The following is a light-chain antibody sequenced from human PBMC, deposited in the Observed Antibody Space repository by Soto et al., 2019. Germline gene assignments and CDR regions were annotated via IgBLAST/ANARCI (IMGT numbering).Light chain of an antibody. V-gene: IGKV3-20*01. J-gene: IGKJ1*01. Sequence: IVFTQSPAILALSPGDRATLSCRASQSVSSSYLAWYQHKPGQAPRLLIHGASSRVTGIPDRFSGSGSGTEFTLTISSLQSEDVAVYYCQQYNNWRTFGQGTKVDIK. CDR2: GAS. CDR1: QSVSSSY. CDR3: QQYNNWRT.